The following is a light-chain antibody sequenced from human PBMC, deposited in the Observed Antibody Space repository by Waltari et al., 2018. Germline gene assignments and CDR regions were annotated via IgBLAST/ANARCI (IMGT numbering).Light chain of an antibody. Sequence: EIVWTQSPGTLSLSPGDRVTLSCRASQSVRRTLAWYPQKPAQSPRLLIYGASIGATGIPHRFSGSGSGTDFSLTISRLAPEDVAVYYCQHYRSLPVTFGQGTKVEIK. V-gene: IGKV3-20*01. CDR3: QHYRSLPVT. CDR1: QSVRRT. J-gene: IGKJ1*01. CDR2: GAS.